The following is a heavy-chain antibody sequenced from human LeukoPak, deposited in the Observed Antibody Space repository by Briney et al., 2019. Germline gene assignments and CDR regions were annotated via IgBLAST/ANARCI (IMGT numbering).Heavy chain of an antibody. D-gene: IGHD3-10*01. CDR3: AKEGGRFAFGNWFDP. CDR1: GFTFSSYG. Sequence: GGSLRLSCAASGFTFSSYGMHWVRQAPGKGLEWVAVISYDGSNKYYADSVKGRFTISRDNSKNPLYLQMNSLRAEDTAVYYCAKEGGRFAFGNWFDPWGQGTLVTVSS. J-gene: IGHJ5*02. V-gene: IGHV3-30*18. CDR2: ISYDGSNK.